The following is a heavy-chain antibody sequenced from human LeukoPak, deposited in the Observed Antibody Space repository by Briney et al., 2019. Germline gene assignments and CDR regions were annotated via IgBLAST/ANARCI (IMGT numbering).Heavy chain of an antibody. J-gene: IGHJ4*02. D-gene: IGHD3-22*01. V-gene: IGHV1-69*13. Sequence: SVKVSCKASGGTFSSYTISWVRQAPGQGLEWMGGIIPIFGTANYAQKFQGRVTITADESTSTAYMELSSLRSEDTAVYYCAFVCYYDSSGYYYWGQGTLVSVSS. CDR3: AFVCYYDSSGYYY. CDR1: GGTFSSYT. CDR2: IIPIFGTA.